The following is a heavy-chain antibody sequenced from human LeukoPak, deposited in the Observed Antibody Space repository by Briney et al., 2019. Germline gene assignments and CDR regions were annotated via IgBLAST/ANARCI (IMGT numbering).Heavy chain of an antibody. CDR1: GGSFSGYY. Sequence: SETLSLTCAVYGGSFSGYYWSWIRQPPGKGLEWIGNIYYSGSTYYNASLQSRVTISIDMSKNEFSLRLNSVTAADTAMYYCAKSGGYGLIDYWGQGTLVTVSS. D-gene: IGHD1-26*01. V-gene: IGHV4-34*01. CDR3: AKSGGYGLIDY. CDR2: IYYSGST. J-gene: IGHJ4*02.